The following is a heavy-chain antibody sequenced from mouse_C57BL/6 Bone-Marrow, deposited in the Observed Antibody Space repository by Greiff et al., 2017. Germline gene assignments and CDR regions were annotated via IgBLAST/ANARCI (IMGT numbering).Heavy chain of an antibody. D-gene: IGHD2-4*01. J-gene: IGHJ3*01. CDR1: GFNIKDDY. CDR3: TTYSIYYDYDAWFAY. V-gene: IGHV14-4*01. Sequence: VQLKESGAELVRPGASVKLSCTASGFNIKDDYMHWVKQRPEQGLAWIGWIDPENGDTEYASKFQGKATITADTSSNTAYLQLSSLTSEDTAVYYCTTYSIYYDYDAWFAYWGQGTLVTVSA. CDR2: IDPENGDT.